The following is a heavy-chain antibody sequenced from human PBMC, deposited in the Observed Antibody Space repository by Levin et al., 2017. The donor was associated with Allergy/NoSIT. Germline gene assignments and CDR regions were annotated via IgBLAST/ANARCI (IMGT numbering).Heavy chain of an antibody. CDR2: ISYSGAST. D-gene: IGHD1-26*01. CDR3: AKDLKSGRYGETFDY. CDR1: GFTFSTYA. J-gene: IGHJ4*02. V-gene: IGHV3-23*01. Sequence: PGGSLRLSCAASGFTFSTYAMSWVRQAPGKGLQWVSAISYSGASTFYADSVQGRFTISRDNPKNTLYLQMNSLRADDTALYYCAKDLKSGRYGETFDYWGQGTLVTVSS.